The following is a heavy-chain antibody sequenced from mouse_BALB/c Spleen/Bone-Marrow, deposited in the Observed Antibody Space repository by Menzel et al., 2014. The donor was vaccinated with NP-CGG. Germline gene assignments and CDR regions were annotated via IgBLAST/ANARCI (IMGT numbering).Heavy chain of an antibody. V-gene: IGHV10-1*02. CDR3: VRQNYDYAWFAY. CDR2: IGSKSNNYAT. CDR1: GFTFNTYA. Sequence: EVHLVESGGGLVQPKGSLKLSCAASGFTFNTYAMNWVRQAPGKGLEWVARIGSKSNNYATYYADSVKDRFTISRDDSQGMLYLQMNNLKTEDTAMYYCVRQNYDYAWFAYWGQGTLVTVSA. D-gene: IGHD2-4*01. J-gene: IGHJ3*01.